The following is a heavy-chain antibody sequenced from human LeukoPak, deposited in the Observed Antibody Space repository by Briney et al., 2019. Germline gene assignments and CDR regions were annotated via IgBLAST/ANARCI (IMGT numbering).Heavy chain of an antibody. Sequence: SETLSLTCGVSGGSLSDYYWTWLRQLPGKGLEWMGEINHSGVTNYNPSLKSRVGISIDTSKNQISLNMSSVTAADTAVYYCARGRSWCTFYHYCMDVWGKGATVTVSS. CDR3: ARGRSWCTFYHYCMDV. CDR1: GGSLSDYY. D-gene: IGHD2-8*01. CDR2: INHSGVT. J-gene: IGHJ6*03. V-gene: IGHV4-34*01.